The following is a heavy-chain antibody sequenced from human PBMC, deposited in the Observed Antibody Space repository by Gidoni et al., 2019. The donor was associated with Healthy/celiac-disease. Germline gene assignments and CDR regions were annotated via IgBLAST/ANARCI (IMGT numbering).Heavy chain of an antibody. CDR3: ARSYLHYYDSSGYPDY. Sequence: QVQLVESGGGVVQPGRSLRLSCAASGFTFSSYAMHWVRQAPGKGLEGVSVISYDGSNKYYADSVKGRFTISRDNSKNTLYLQMNSLRAEDTAVYYCARSYLHYYDSSGYPDYWGQGTLVTVSS. CDR2: ISYDGSNK. V-gene: IGHV3-30-3*01. D-gene: IGHD3-22*01. CDR1: GFTFSSYA. J-gene: IGHJ4*02.